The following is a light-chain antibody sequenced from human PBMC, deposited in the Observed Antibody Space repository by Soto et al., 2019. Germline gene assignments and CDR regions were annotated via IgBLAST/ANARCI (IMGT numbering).Light chain of an antibody. V-gene: IGKV3-11*01. J-gene: IGKJ5*01. CDR2: DAS. Sequence: EIVLTQSPATLSLSPGERATLSCRASQSVSSYLAWYQQKPGQAPRLLIYDASNRATGIPARFSGSGSGTDFTLIISSLEPEDFAVYYCQQRSNWTPITFGQGTRLEIK. CDR1: QSVSSY. CDR3: QQRSNWTPIT.